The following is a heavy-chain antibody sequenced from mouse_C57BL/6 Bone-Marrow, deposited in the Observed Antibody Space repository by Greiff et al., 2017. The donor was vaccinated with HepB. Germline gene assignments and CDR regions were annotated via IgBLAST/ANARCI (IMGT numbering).Heavy chain of an antibody. CDR2: IHPNSGST. CDR1: GYTFTSYW. J-gene: IGHJ4*01. CDR3: ARNHYGSSYDAMDY. Sequence: QVQLQQPGAELVKPGASVKLSCKASGYTFTSYWMHWVKQRPGQGLEWIGMIHPNSGSTNYNEKFKSKATLTVDKSSSTAYMQLSSLTSEDSAVYSCARNHYGSSYDAMDYWGQGTSVTVSS. V-gene: IGHV1-64*01. D-gene: IGHD1-1*01.